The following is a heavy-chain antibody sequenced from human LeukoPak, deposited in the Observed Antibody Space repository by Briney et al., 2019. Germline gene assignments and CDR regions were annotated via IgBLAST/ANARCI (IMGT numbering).Heavy chain of an antibody. V-gene: IGHV1-69*13. CDR3: ARVRRYYDILSKPFDY. J-gene: IGHJ4*02. Sequence: SVKVSCKASGGTFSSYAISWVRQAPGQGLEWMGGIIPIFGTANYAQKFQGRVTITADESTSTAYMELSRLRSDDTAVYYCARVRRYYDILSKPFDYWGQGTLVTVSS. CDR1: GGTFSSYA. CDR2: IIPIFGTA. D-gene: IGHD3-9*01.